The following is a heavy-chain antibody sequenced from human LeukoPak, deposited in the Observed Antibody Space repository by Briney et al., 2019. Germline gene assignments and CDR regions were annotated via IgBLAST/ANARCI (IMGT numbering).Heavy chain of an antibody. CDR3: ARGAPVVWEGESVVVVAATDCDY. CDR2: INDYNGNT. J-gene: IGHJ4*02. V-gene: IGHV1-18*01. Sequence: ASVRVSCKASGYTFTNYGIDWVRQAPGQGLEWMGWINDYNGNTNYAQKFQGRVIITLDTPRRKAYMSLRSLRADDTAVYYCARGAPVVWEGESVVVVAATDCDYWGQGTLVTVSS. D-gene: IGHD2-15*01. CDR1: GYTFTNYG.